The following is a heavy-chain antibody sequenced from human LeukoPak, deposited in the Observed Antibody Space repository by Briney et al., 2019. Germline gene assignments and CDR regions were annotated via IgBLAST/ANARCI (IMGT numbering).Heavy chain of an antibody. CDR2: IIPIFGTA. D-gene: IGHD3-10*01. J-gene: IGHJ4*02. V-gene: IGHV1-69*13. Sequence: SVKVSCKASGGTFSSYAISWVRQAPGQGLEWMGGIIPIFGTANYAQKFQGRVTITADESTSTAYMELSSLRSEDTAVYYCARDRWFEELLYIDYWGQGTLVTVSS. CDR3: ARDRWFEELLYIDY. CDR1: GGTFSSYA.